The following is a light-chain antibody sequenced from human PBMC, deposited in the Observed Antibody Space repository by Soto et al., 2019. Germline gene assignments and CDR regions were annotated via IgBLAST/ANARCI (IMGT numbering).Light chain of an antibody. CDR3: QQYNNWPPGT. CDR2: AAS. Sequence: EIVMTQSPATLSVSPGERATVPCRASESVSNNLAWYQQKPGQSPRLLIYAASTRATGIPARLSGSGSGAEFTLTISNLQSEDSAIYYCQQYNNWPPGTFGQGTKVDIK. J-gene: IGKJ1*01. CDR1: ESVSNN. V-gene: IGKV3-15*01.